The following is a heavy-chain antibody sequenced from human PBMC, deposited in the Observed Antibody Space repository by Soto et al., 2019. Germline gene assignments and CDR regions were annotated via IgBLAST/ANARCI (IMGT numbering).Heavy chain of an antibody. J-gene: IGHJ4*02. CDR1: GGSFSGYY. D-gene: IGHD6-13*01. Sequence: QVQLQQWGAGLLKPSETLSLTCAVYGGSFSGYYWSWIRQPPGKGLEWIGEINHSGSTNYNPSLKTRVTISXXTXKXXFSLKLSSVPAADTAVYYCARAPGIAAAGMRYFDYWGQGTLVTVSS. CDR2: INHSGST. V-gene: IGHV4-34*01. CDR3: ARAPGIAAAGMRYFDY.